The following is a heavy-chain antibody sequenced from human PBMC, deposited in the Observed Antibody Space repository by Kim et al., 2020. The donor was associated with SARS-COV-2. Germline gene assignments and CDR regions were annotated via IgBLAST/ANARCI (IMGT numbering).Heavy chain of an antibody. J-gene: IGHJ6*02. CDR3: ARDRYSSGLVTWGFNYGLDG. CDR2: IYHSGST. CDR1: GGSISSSNW. V-gene: IGHV4-4*02. D-gene: IGHD6-19*01. Sequence: SETLSLTCAVSGGSISSSNWWSWVRQPPGKGLEWIGEIYHSGSTNYNPSLKSRVTISVDKSKNQFSLKLSSVTAADTAVYYCARDRYSSGLVTWGFNYGLDGWGQGTTVTVSS.